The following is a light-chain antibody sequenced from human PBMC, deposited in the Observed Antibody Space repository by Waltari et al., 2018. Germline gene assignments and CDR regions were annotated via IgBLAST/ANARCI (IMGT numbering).Light chain of an antibody. CDR1: QSISSY. V-gene: IGKV1-39*01. J-gene: IGKJ2*01. CDR3: QQSYSTPYT. CDR2: AAS. Sequence: DIQMTQSPSSLSASVGDRVTITCRASQSISSYLNCYQQKPGKAPKLLIYAASSLQSGVPSRFSGSGSGTDFTLTISSLQPEDFATYYCQQSYSTPYTFGQGTKLGIK.